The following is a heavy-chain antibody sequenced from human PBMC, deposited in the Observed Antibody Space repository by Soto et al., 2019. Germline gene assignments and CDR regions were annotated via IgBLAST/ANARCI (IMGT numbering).Heavy chain of an antibody. V-gene: IGHV1-18*01. D-gene: IGHD6-19*01. J-gene: IGHJ6*02. CDR3: ARQQWLYYYYGMDV. CDR1: GYTFTTYG. Sequence: ASLKVSCKASGYTFTTYGISWVRQAPGQGLEWMGWISAYNGNTNYAQKIQGRVTMTTDTSTSTAYMELRSLRSDDTAVYYCARQQWLYYYYGMDVWGQGTTVTVSS. CDR2: ISAYNGNT.